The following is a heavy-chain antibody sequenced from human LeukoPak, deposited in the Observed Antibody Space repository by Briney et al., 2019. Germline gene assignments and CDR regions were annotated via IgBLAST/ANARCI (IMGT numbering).Heavy chain of an antibody. D-gene: IGHD6-19*01. CDR1: GFTFSSNA. V-gene: IGHV3-23*01. Sequence: GGSLRLSCATSGFTFSSNAMTWVRQAPGKGLELVSAFRVSDGATYYAYSVKGRFTISGDSSNNTLFLQMNSLRAEDTAVYYCAKLTINNGWYEDYWGQGTLVTVSS. CDR2: FRVSDGAT. J-gene: IGHJ4*02. CDR3: AKLTINNGWYEDY.